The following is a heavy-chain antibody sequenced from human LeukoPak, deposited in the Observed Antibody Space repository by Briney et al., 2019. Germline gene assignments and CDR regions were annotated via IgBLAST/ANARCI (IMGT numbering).Heavy chain of an antibody. Sequence: PGGSLRLSCAASGFLLSNNYMTWVRQAPGKGLEWVSIIYSGGSTYYADSVKGRFTISRDNSKNTMYLQMNSLSAEDTAMYYCARVPDSNSYYLDYWGQGTLVTVSS. V-gene: IGHV3-53*01. CDR1: GFLLSNNY. D-gene: IGHD3-22*01. CDR2: IYSGGST. J-gene: IGHJ4*02. CDR3: ARVPDSNSYYLDY.